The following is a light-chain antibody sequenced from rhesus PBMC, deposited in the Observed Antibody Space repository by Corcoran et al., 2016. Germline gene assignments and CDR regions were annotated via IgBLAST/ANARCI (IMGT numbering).Light chain of an antibody. CDR3: QQYSSSRT. CDR2: KAS. Sequence: DIQMTQSPSSLSASVGDTVTITCRASQSISSWSAWYQQKPGKAPKLLNYKASTLQSGVPSRFRGSGSWTDFTLTISSLQSEDFATYYCQQYSSSRTFGQGTKVEIK. CDR1: QSISSW. J-gene: IGKJ1*01. V-gene: IGKV1-22*01.